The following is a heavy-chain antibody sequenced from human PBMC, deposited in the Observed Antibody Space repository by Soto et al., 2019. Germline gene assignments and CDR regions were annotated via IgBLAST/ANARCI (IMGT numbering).Heavy chain of an antibody. CDR3: ARAGYYDFWSGPDY. J-gene: IGHJ4*02. CDR1: GFTFSSYS. V-gene: IGHV3-21*01. Sequence: EVQLVESGGGLVKPGGSLRLSCAASGFTFSSYSMNWVRQAPGKGLEWVSSISSSSSYIYYADSVKGRFTISRDNAENSLYLQMNSLRAEDTAVYYCARAGYYDFWSGPDYWGQGTLVTVSS. D-gene: IGHD3-3*01. CDR2: ISSSSSYI.